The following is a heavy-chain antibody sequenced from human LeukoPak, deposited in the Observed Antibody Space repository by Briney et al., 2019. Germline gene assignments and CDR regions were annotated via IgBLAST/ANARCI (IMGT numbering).Heavy chain of an antibody. V-gene: IGHV4-59*01. J-gene: IGHJ4*02. CDR3: ARAREMATTIFDY. D-gene: IGHD5-24*01. CDR1: GGSISGYY. Sequence: SETLSLTCTVSGGSISGYYWSWIRQPPGKGLEWIGYIYYTGGTNYNPSLKSRVTISLDASKNQFSLKLSSVTAADTAAYYCARAREMATTIFDYWGQGTLVTVSS. CDR2: IYYTGGT.